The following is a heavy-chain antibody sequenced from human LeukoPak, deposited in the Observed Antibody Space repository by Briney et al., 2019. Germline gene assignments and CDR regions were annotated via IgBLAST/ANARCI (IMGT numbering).Heavy chain of an antibody. CDR2: IYYSGST. CDR3: ARLGGSSRFLEWLLFDY. CDR1: GGSISSSSYY. Sequence: SETLSLTCTVSGGSISSSSYYWGWNRQPPGKGLEWIGSIYYSGSTYYNPSLKSRVTISVDTSKNQFSLKLSSVTAADTAVYYCARLGGSSRFLEWLLFDYWGQGTLVTVSS. J-gene: IGHJ4*02. D-gene: IGHD3-3*01. V-gene: IGHV4-39*01.